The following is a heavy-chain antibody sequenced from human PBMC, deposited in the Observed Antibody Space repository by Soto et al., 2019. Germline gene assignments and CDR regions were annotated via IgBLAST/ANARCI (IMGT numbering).Heavy chain of an antibody. CDR3: ARAYGGNSGVCDY. CDR1: GRSFSGYY. J-gene: IGHJ4*02. V-gene: IGHV4-34*01. Sequence: SETLSLTCAVYGRSFSGYYWSWIRQPPGKGLEWIGEINHSGSTNYNPSLKSRVTISVDTSQNQFSLNLSSVTAADTAVYYCARAYGGNSGVCDYWGQGTLVTVS. D-gene: IGHD4-17*01. CDR2: INHSGST.